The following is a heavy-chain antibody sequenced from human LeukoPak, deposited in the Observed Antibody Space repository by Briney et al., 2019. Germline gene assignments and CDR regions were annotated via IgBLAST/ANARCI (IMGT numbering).Heavy chain of an antibody. D-gene: IGHD3-10*01. V-gene: IGHV3-30*02. CDR3: AKRADYYSSRALYDAFDL. Sequence: HPGGSLRLSCAASGFTFRTYGMYWVRQAPGKGLEWVTFIRYDGSDKFYADSVKGRFTISRDNSKNTLFLQMNSLRVADTAVYYCAKRADYYSSRALYDAFDLWGQGTMVTVSS. CDR1: GFTFRTYG. CDR2: IRYDGSDK. J-gene: IGHJ3*01.